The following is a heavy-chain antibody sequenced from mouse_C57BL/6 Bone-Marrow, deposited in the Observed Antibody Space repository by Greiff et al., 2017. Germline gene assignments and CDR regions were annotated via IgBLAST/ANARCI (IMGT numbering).Heavy chain of an antibody. CDR2: IDPKSGGT. Sequence: QVQLQQPGAELVKPGASVKLSCKASGYTFTSYWMHWVKQRPGRGLEWIGRIDPKSGGTKYNEKFKSKATLTEDKPTSTAYMQLSSLTSEDSAVYYCARWFAGCPSAMDYWGQGTSVTVSS. CDR1: GYTFTSYW. D-gene: IGHD2-10*02. CDR3: ARWFAGCPSAMDY. V-gene: IGHV1-72*01. J-gene: IGHJ4*01.